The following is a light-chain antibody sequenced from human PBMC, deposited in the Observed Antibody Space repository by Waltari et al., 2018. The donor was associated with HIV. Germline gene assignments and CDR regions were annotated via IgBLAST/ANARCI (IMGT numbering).Light chain of an antibody. J-gene: IGLJ1*01. CDR1: SNDVGGYNY. V-gene: IGLV2-11*01. Sequence: QSALTQPRSVSGSPGQSVTMSCAGTSNDVGGYNYVSWYQQHPGKAPKLMIYDVTKRPPGVPDHFAGSKAGNTASLTISGLQADDEADYYCCSYAGSYTGVFGTGTKVTVL. CDR3: CSYAGSYTGV. CDR2: DVT.